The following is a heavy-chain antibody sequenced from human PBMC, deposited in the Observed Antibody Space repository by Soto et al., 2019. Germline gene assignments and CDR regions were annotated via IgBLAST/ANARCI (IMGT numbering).Heavy chain of an antibody. CDR1: GYTFTGYY. V-gene: IGHV1-2*02. D-gene: IGHD6-13*01. J-gene: IGHJ4*02. CDR2: INPNSGDT. CDR3: ARGPGIAAAGKFDY. Sequence: QVQLVQSGAEVKKPGASVKVSCKASGYTFTGYYMHWVRQAPGQGLEWMGWINPNSGDTNYAQKFQGRVTMTRDTSISTAYMDLSSLRSDATALYDCARGPGIAAAGKFDYWGQGTLLTVSS.